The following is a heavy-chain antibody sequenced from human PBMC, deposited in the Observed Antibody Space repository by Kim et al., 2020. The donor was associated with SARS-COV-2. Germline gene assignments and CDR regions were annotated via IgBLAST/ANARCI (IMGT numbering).Heavy chain of an antibody. V-gene: IGHV3-30*18. CDR3: AKDQGEQPRPWDYYYYYGMDV. Sequence: GGSLRLSCAASKFTFSRFAMHWVRQAPGKGLEWVAVITYDANKKYYVDSVKGRFTISRDNSKNTLYLQMNSLRVEDTAVYYCAKDQGEQPRPWDYYYYYGMDVWGQGTTVSVSS. J-gene: IGHJ6*02. CDR1: KFTFSRFA. D-gene: IGHD1-26*01. CDR2: ITYDANKK.